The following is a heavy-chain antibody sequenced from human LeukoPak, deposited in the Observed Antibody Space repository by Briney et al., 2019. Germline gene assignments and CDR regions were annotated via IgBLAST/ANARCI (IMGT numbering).Heavy chain of an antibody. D-gene: IGHD3-22*01. Sequence: SETLSLTCSVAGVSMSRHYWSWIRQPPGKGLEWIGYIDDNVKTYYNPSLRSRVTMSIDTSKSLFSLKLTSVTAADTAVYSCARLLDNDASGAPDTFDMWGQGTVVTVSS. CDR2: IDDNVKT. CDR1: GVSMSRHY. CDR3: ARLLDNDASGAPDTFDM. V-gene: IGHV4-59*11. J-gene: IGHJ3*02.